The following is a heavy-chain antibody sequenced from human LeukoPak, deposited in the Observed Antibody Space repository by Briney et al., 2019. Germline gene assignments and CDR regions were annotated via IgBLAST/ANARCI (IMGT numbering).Heavy chain of an antibody. CDR2: IYYSGST. Sequence: SETLSLTXTVSGGSISSSSYYWGWIRQPPGKGLEWIGSIYYSGSTYYNPSFKSRVTISVDTSKNQFSLKLSSVTAADTAVYYCARYGSGSYTYYFDYWGQGTLVTVSS. V-gene: IGHV4-39*01. D-gene: IGHD3-10*01. CDR1: GGSISSSSYY. CDR3: ARYGSGSYTYYFDY. J-gene: IGHJ4*02.